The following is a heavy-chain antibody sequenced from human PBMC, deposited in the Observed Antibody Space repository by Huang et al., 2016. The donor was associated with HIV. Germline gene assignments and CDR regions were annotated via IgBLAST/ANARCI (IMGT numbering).Heavy chain of an antibody. D-gene: IGHD2-8*02. CDR2: VNPRSGNK. V-gene: IGHV1-8*01. CDR1: GYTFSFHD. Sequence: QEQLVQSGTEVKKPGASVKVSCKAFGYTFSFHDIHWVRQVTGQGLEWMGWVNPRSGNKGYEQKFKGRVTMTTNTSVTTAYMELRSLTSADSAVYYCARGPLHRAIMGWGEGFDSGWRTGFDPWGQGTLVTVTS. CDR3: ARGPLHRAIMGWGEGFDSGWRTGFDP. J-gene: IGHJ5*02.